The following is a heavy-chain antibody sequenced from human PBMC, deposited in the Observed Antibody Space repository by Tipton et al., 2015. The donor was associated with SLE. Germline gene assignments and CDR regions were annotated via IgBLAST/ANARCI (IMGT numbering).Heavy chain of an antibody. Sequence: TLSLTCTVSGYSISSGYSWGWIRQPPGKGLEWIGSMFHGGSTYYNPSLKSRVTISVDTSKSQFSLTLTSVTAADTAVYYCARGPTEKQWLRWYFDLWGRGTLVTVSS. CDR1: GYSISSGYS. CDR2: MFHGGST. D-gene: IGHD6-19*01. V-gene: IGHV4-38-2*02. CDR3: ARGPTEKQWLRWYFDL. J-gene: IGHJ2*01.